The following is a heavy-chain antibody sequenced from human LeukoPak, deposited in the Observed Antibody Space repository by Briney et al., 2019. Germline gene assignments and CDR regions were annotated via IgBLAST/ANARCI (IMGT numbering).Heavy chain of an antibody. CDR2: IKQDGSEK. D-gene: IGHD6-13*01. Sequence: GGSLRLSCAASGFTFSSYWMSWVRQAPGKGLEWVANIKQDGSEKYYVDSVKGRFTISRDNAKNSLYLQMNSLRAEDTAVYYCARGPLSIAAPGKFAYFDYWGQGTLVTVSS. V-gene: IGHV3-7*03. J-gene: IGHJ4*02. CDR3: ARGPLSIAAPGKFAYFDY. CDR1: GFTFSSYW.